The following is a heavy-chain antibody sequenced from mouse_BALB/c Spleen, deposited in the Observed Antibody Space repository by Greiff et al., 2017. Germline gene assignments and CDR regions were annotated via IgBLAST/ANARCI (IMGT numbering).Heavy chain of an antibody. V-gene: IGHV5-4*02. CDR1: GFTFSDYY. J-gene: IGHJ2*01. Sequence: EVMLVESGGGLVKPGGSLKLSCAASGFTFSDYYMYWVRQTPEKRLEWVATISDGGSYTYYPDSVKGRFTISRDNAKNNLYLQMSSLKSEDTAMYYCAREGFDYWGQGTTLTVSA. CDR2: ISDGGSYT. CDR3: AREGFDY.